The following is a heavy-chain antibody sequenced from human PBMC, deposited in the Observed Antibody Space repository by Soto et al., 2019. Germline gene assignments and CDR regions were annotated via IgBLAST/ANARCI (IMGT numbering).Heavy chain of an antibody. V-gene: IGHV3-23*01. Sequence: PGGSLRLSCAASGFTFSSYAMSWVRQAPGKGLEWVSAISGSGGSTYYADSVKGRFTISRDNSKNTLYLQVNSLRAEDTAVYYCAKDSTVVVASTRGYNWFDPWGQGTLVTVSS. D-gene: IGHD2-15*01. CDR2: ISGSGGST. CDR1: GFTFSSYA. CDR3: AKDSTVVVASTRGYNWFDP. J-gene: IGHJ5*02.